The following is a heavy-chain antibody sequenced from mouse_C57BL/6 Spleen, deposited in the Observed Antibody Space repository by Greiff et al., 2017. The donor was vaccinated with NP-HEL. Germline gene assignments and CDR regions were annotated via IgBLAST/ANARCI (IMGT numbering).Heavy chain of an antibody. V-gene: IGHV1-42*01. Sequence: VQLKQSGPELVKPGASVKISCKASGYSFTGYYMNWVKQSPEKSLEWIGEINPSTGGTTYNQKFKAKATLTVDKSSSTAYMQLKSLTSEDSAVYYCSIYYGNSWFAYWGQGTLVTVSA. CDR3: SIYYGNSWFAY. CDR2: INPSTGGT. CDR1: GYSFTGYY. J-gene: IGHJ3*01. D-gene: IGHD2-1*01.